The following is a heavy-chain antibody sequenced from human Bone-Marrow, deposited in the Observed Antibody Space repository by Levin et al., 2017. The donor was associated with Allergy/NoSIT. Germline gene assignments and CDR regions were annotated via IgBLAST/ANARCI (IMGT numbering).Heavy chain of an antibody. D-gene: IGHD5-12*01. CDR1: GFTVSSTY. Sequence: LSLTCAASGFTVSSTYMSWVRPAPGKGPEWVSVLYPGGSSYSVDSVKGRFTISRDDSKNTLFLQMNSLRVEDTAVYYCARELRGYSGYDLLFDYWGQGTLVTVSS. J-gene: IGHJ4*02. V-gene: IGHV3-53*01. CDR3: ARELRGYSGYDLLFDY. CDR2: LYPGGSS.